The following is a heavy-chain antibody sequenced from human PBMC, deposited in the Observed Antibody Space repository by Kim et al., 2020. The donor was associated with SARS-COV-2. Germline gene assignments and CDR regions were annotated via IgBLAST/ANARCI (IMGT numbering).Heavy chain of an antibody. CDR2: T. Sequence: TDYAGSVKGRFTISRDNAKNTLYLQINSLSAEDTALYYCVRGTMVTPGVDYWGQGTLVTVPS. V-gene: IGHV3-74*01. D-gene: IGHD5-18*01. J-gene: IGHJ4*02. CDR3: VRGTMVTPGVDY.